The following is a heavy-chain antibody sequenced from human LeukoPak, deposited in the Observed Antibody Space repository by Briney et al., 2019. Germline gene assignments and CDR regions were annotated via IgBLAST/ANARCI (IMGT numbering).Heavy chain of an antibody. CDR2: INPNSGDT. V-gene: IGHV1-2*02. Sequence: ASVKVSCKASGYTFSGYYLHWVRQAPGQGLQWVGWINPNSGDTHYAQMFQGRVTMTRDTSINTASMELRRERSDDTAVYYCAKSAQYSSAWFTGSFDYWGQGTLVTVSS. D-gene: IGHD6-13*01. CDR1: GYTFSGYY. J-gene: IGHJ4*02. CDR3: AKSAQYSSAWFTGSFDY.